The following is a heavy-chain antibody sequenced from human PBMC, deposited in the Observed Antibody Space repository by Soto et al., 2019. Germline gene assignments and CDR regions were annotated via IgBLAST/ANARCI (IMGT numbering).Heavy chain of an antibody. CDR2: FYPGDYTS. J-gene: IGHJ3*02. V-gene: IGHV5-51*01. CDR1: GYSFIYYW. Sequence: GESLKISCKPSGYSFIYYWVAWVRQKPGKGMEWMGTFYPGDYTSTYSPSFQGQVTISVYKSISTTYLHLSSLKASDTAMYYCARIIGYCRNNDCSWTFDIWGQGTTVTVSS. D-gene: IGHD2-2*03. CDR3: ARIIGYCRNNDCSWTFDI.